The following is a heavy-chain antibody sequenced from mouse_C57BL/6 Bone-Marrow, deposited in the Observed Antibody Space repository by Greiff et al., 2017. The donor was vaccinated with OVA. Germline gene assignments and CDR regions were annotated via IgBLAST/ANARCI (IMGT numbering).Heavy chain of an antibody. Sequence: EVQGVESGGDLVKPGGSLKLSCAASGFTFSSYGMSWVRQTPDKRLEWVATISSGGSYTYYPDSVKGRFTISRDNANNTLYLQMSSLKSEDTAMYYCARHASSPYWYFDVWGTGTTVTVSS. J-gene: IGHJ1*03. CDR3: ARHASSPYWYFDV. V-gene: IGHV5-6*01. CDR1: GFTFSSYG. D-gene: IGHD1-1*01. CDR2: ISSGGSYT.